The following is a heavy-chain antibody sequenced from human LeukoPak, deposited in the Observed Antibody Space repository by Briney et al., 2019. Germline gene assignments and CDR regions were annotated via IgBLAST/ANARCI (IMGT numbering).Heavy chain of an antibody. Sequence: LSGGSLRLSCVASGFPFSSYWMTWVRQATGKGLEWVANIKQDGSKKSYVDSVKGRFTISRDNAKNSLYLQMNSLRAEDTAIYYCTRVGYIDEGIDYWGQGTLVTVSS. CDR2: IKQDGSKK. D-gene: IGHD5-24*01. CDR3: TRVGYIDEGIDY. CDR1: GFPFSSYW. J-gene: IGHJ4*02. V-gene: IGHV3-7*04.